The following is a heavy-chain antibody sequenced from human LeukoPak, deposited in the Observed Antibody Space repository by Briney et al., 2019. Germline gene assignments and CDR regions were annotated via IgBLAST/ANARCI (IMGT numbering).Heavy chain of an antibody. CDR3: ARGLYCGGDCYPDGFDI. J-gene: IGHJ3*02. CDR2: INYSGST. D-gene: IGHD2-21*02. CDR1: GGSITTYF. Sequence: SETLSLTCTVSGGSITTYFWSWVRQAPGKRLEWIGFINYSGSTNSNPALKSRLTMSIDTSRNHFSLKLSSVTAADTAVYYCARGLYCGGDCYPDGFDIWGQGTMVTVSS. V-gene: IGHV4-59*01.